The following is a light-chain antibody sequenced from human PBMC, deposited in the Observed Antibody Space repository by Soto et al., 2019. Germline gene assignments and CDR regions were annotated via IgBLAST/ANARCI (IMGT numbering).Light chain of an antibody. CDR1: SSNIGSNI. CDR3: AAWDDSLKGWV. Sequence: QSVLTQPPSASGTPGQRVTISCSGSSSNIGSNIVNWYQQLPGTAPKLLIYRNNQRPSGIPDRFSGSKSGTSASLAISGLQSDDEADYYCAAWDDSLKGWVFGGGTKVTVL. V-gene: IGLV1-44*01. J-gene: IGLJ3*02. CDR2: RNN.